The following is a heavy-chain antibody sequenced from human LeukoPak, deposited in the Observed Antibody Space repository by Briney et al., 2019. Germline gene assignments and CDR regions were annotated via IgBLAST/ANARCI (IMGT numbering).Heavy chain of an antibody. CDR3: TRVTVVTDY. CDR2: IRSKAYGGTT. D-gene: IGHD4-23*01. CDR1: GFTFGDYA. V-gene: IGHV3-49*04. Sequence: GGSLRLSCTASGFTFGDYAMSWVRQAPGKGLEWVGFIRSKAYGGTTEYAESVKGRFTISRDDSKSIAYLQMNSLKTEDTAVYYCTRVTVVTDYWGQGTLVTVSS. J-gene: IGHJ4*02.